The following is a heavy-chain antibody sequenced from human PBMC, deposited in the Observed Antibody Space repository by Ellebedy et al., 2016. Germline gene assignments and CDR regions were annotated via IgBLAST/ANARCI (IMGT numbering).Heavy chain of an antibody. J-gene: IGHJ5*02. Sequence: GGSLTLSXAPSGLTVSSFFMGWVRQAPGKGLEWVSTMRGDGAKTHLADSVKGRFTMSRDIPKNTVYLQMNRLRAEDTAVYYCRQGHYGNHWGQGTLVTVSA. CDR1: GLTVSSFF. CDR2: MRGDGAKT. CDR3: RQGHYGNH. D-gene: IGHD4-17*01. V-gene: IGHV3-23*01.